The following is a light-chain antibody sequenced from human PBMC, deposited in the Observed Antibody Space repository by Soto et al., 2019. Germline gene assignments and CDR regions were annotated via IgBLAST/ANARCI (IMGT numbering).Light chain of an antibody. V-gene: IGLV2-11*01. CDR2: DVT. J-gene: IGLJ1*01. CDR1: SSYVGGYNF. Sequence: QSVLTQSRSVAGSPGQSVTISCTGTSSYVGGYNFVSWYQQYPGKAPKLIIYDVTKRPSGVPDRFSCSKSGNTASLTISGLQTDDEADYYCCSYAGSYTHVFGTGTKLTV. CDR3: CSYAGSYTHV.